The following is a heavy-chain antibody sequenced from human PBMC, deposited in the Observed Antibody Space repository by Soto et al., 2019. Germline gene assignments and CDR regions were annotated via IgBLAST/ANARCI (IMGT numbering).Heavy chain of an antibody. CDR2: IIPIFGTA. CDR3: ARDMYSSSSVEYYYYYYGMDV. D-gene: IGHD6-6*01. Sequence: GASVKVCCKASGGAFSRYAIRWVRQAPGQGLEWMGGIIPIFGTANYAQKFQGRVTITADESTSTAYMELSSLRSEDTAVYYCARDMYSSSSVEYYYYYYGMDVWGQGTTVTVSS. CDR1: GGAFSRYA. J-gene: IGHJ6*02. V-gene: IGHV1-69*13.